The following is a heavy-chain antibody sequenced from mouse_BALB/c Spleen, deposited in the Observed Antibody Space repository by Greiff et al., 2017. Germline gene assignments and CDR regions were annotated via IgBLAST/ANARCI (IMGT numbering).Heavy chain of an antibody. Sequence: QVHVKQSGAELAKPGASVKMSCKASGYTFTSYWMHWVKQRPGQGLEWIGYINPSTGYTEYNQKFKDKATLTADKSSSTAYMQLSSLTSEDSAVYYCARLLRYWYFDVWGAGTTVTVSS. CDR1: GYTFTSYW. CDR3: ARLLRYWYFDV. D-gene: IGHD1-1*01. V-gene: IGHV1-7*01. J-gene: IGHJ1*01. CDR2: INPSTGYT.